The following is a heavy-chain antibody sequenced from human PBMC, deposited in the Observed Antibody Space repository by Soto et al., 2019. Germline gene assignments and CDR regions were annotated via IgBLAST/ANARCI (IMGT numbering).Heavy chain of an antibody. J-gene: IGHJ5*02. Sequence: SLKVCCTDSGGPFSSYAISWVRQAPGQGLEWMGGIIPIFGTANYAQKFQGRVTITADESTSTAYMELSSLRSEDTAVYYCERAVRGAVVTLWLDPSGQGPLVTVYS. CDR1: GGPFSSYA. V-gene: IGHV1-69*13. CDR3: ERAVRGAVVTLWLDP. CDR2: IIPIFGTA. D-gene: IGHD2-15*01.